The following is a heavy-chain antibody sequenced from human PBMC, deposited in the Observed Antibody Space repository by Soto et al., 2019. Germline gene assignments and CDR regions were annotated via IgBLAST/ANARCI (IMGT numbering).Heavy chain of an antibody. CDR3: ATANLYSSSWYWFDP. Sequence: ASVKVSCKVSGYTLTELSMHWVRQAPGKGLEWMGGFDPEDGETIYAQKFQGRVTMTEDTSTDTAYMELSSLRSEDTAVYYCATANLYSSSWYWFDPRGQGTLVTVSS. V-gene: IGHV1-24*01. D-gene: IGHD6-13*01. J-gene: IGHJ5*02. CDR2: FDPEDGET. CDR1: GYTLTELS.